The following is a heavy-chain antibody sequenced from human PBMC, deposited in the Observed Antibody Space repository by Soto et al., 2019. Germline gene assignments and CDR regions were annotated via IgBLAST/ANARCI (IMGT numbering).Heavy chain of an antibody. J-gene: IGHJ6*02. V-gene: IGHV3-33*01. CDR3: ARRQIPPPTRGAANARGGMDV. CDR2: IWNDGSNS. D-gene: IGHD6-13*01. CDR1: GFTLNNYG. Sequence: GGSLRLSCAASGFTLNNYGMHWVRQAPGKGLEWLAVIWNDGSNSSYANSVKGRFTISRDNSKNTLYLQMGSLRAEDTAVYYCARRQIPPPTRGAANARGGMDVWGQGTTVTVSS.